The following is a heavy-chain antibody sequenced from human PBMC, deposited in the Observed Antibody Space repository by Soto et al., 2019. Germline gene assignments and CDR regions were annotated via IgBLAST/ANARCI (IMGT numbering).Heavy chain of an antibody. J-gene: IGHJ5*02. V-gene: IGHV3-21*01. CDR2: ISSSSSYI. CDR1: GFTFSSYS. CDR3: ARGSYDPQDWFAP. Sequence: GGSLRLSCAASGFTFSSYSMNWVRQAPGKGLEWVSSISSSSSYIYYADSVKGRFTISRDNAKNSLYLQMNSLRAEDTAVYYCARGSYDPQDWFAPWVQGTMFTVSS. D-gene: IGHD1-26*01.